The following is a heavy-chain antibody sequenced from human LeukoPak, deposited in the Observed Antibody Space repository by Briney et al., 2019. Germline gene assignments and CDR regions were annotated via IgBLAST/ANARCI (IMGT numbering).Heavy chain of an antibody. Sequence: QSGGSLRLSCAASGFTFSPYAMHWVCQAPGKGLEWVAIISYDGSNKYYADSVKGRFTISRDDSKNTLYLQMNSLRAEDTAVYYCARVHFSSSPYFDYWGQGTLVTVSS. CDR1: GFTFSPYA. J-gene: IGHJ4*02. CDR2: ISYDGSNK. D-gene: IGHD6-6*01. CDR3: ARVHFSSSPYFDY. V-gene: IGHV3-30*04.